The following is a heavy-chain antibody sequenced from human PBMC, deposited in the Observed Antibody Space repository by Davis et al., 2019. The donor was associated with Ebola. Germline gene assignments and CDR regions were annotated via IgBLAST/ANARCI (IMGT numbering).Heavy chain of an antibody. CDR1: GYTFTGYY. D-gene: IGHD3-22*01. CDR2: INPNSGGT. Sequence: ASVKVSCKASGYTFTGYYMHWVRQAPGQGLEWMGWINPNSGGTNYAQKFQGRVTMTRDTSISTAYMELSRLRSDDTAVYYCAKDFEDTMIVVVIRGFDYWGQGTLVTVSS. CDR3: AKDFEDTMIVVVIRGFDY. J-gene: IGHJ4*02. V-gene: IGHV1-2*02.